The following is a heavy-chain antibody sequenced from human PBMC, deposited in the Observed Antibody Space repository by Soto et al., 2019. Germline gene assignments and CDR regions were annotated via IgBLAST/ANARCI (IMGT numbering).Heavy chain of an antibody. Sequence: QVQLVQSGAEVKKPGASVKVSCKASGYTFTSYGISWVRQAPGQGLEWMGWISAYNGNTNYAQKLQGRVTMTTDTSKSTAYMELRSLRSDDTAVYYCARDQVDTAMVTQDGMDVWGQGTTVTVSS. V-gene: IGHV1-18*01. CDR2: ISAYNGNT. J-gene: IGHJ6*02. D-gene: IGHD5-18*01. CDR1: GYTFTSYG. CDR3: ARDQVDTAMVTQDGMDV.